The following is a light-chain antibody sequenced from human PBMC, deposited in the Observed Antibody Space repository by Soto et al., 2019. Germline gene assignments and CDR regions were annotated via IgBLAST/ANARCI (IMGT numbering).Light chain of an antibody. CDR2: GAS. CDR3: QQYNNWPRT. J-gene: IGKJ1*01. CDR1: QSVSSN. Sequence: EIVMTQSPATLSVSPGERATLSCRASQSVSSNSAWYQQKPSQAPRLLIYGASTRATGIPARFSGSGSGTEFTLTISSLQSEDFAVYYCQQYNNWPRTFGQGTKVDIK. V-gene: IGKV3-15*01.